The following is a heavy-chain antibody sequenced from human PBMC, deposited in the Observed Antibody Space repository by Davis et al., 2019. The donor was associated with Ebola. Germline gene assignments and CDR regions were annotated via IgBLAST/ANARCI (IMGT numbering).Heavy chain of an antibody. J-gene: IGHJ6*03. D-gene: IGHD2-15*01. CDR3: ARAPSISLLGGYMDV. Sequence: PSETLSLTCTVSGGSIFGGAYYWSWIRQHPGKGLEWIGYIYYSGITYYNPYLKSRVTISVDTYKNQFSLKVNSVTAADTAVYYCARAPSISLLGGYMDVWGKGTTVTVSS. V-gene: IGHV4-31*03. CDR1: GGSIFGGAYY. CDR2: IYYSGIT.